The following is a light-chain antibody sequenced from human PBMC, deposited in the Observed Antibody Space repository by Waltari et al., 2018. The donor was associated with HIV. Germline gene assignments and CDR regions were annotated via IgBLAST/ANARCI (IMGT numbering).Light chain of an antibody. CDR2: EVS. V-gene: IGLV2-23*02. CDR3: CSYPGTTPVLL. J-gene: IGLJ2*01. CDR1: NSNVGRYKL. Sequence: QSALTQPASVSGSPGQSVAISCTGTNSNVGRYKLVSWYQQHPGIAPTSIIYEVSARRSGVSRPFSGFKSRNTASLTIYGVPAGDEDTYYCCSYPGTTPVLLFRGGTKLTVL.